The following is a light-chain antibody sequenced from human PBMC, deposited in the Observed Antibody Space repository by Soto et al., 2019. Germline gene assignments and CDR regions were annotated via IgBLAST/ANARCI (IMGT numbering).Light chain of an antibody. V-gene: IGKV3-20*01. CDR3: QQYGSSPWT. Sequence: EIVLTQSPGTLSLSQGEGATLSCRASQSVSSSFFAWYQQKPGQAPRLLIYGASSRATGIPDRFSGSGSGTDFTLTISSLEPDDFAVYYCQQYGSSPWTVGQGNKVET. CDR2: GAS. CDR1: QSVSSSF. J-gene: IGKJ1*01.